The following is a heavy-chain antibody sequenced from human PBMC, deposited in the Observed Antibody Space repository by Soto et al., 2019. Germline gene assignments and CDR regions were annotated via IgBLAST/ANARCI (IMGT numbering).Heavy chain of an antibody. CDR2: IYYSGST. CDR3: ARAVLWFGELSSIWP. V-gene: IGHV4-31*03. J-gene: IGHJ5*02. CDR1: GGSISSGGYY. Sequence: PSETLSLTCTVSGGSISSGGYYWSWIRQHPGKGLEWIGYIYYSGSTYYNPSLKSRVTISVDTSKNQFSLKLSSVTAADTAVYYCARAVLWFGELSSIWPWGQGALVTVSS. D-gene: IGHD3-10*01.